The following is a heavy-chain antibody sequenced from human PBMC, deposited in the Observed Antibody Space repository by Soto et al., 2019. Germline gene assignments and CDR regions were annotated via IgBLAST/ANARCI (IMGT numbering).Heavy chain of an antibody. V-gene: IGHV4-59*01. CDR3: ARASIGGIAEAGPQVDMDV. D-gene: IGHD6-13*01. CDR1: GGSISSYY. J-gene: IGHJ6*02. Sequence: ATLSRTLTVPGGSISSYYWSWIRQPPGKGLEWIGYIYYSVSTNYNPSLKSRVTISVDTSKNQFSLKLSSVTAADTAVYYCARASIGGIAEAGPQVDMDVWGQGTTVTVSS. CDR2: IYYSVST.